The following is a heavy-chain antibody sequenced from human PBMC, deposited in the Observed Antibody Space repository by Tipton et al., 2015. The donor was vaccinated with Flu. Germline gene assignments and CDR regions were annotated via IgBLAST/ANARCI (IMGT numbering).Heavy chain of an antibody. D-gene: IGHD2/OR15-2a*01. V-gene: IGHV3-11*01. CDR2: ISSSGSTK. Sequence: SLRLSCAASGFTFSDYYMSWIRQAPGKGLEWVSYISSSGSTKYYADSVKGRFTISRDNARNSLYLQMNSLRVEDTAFYYCAKNNGPRSYKYGMDVWGQGTTVTVSS. CDR3: AKNNGPRSYKYGMDV. J-gene: IGHJ6*02. CDR1: GFTFSDYY.